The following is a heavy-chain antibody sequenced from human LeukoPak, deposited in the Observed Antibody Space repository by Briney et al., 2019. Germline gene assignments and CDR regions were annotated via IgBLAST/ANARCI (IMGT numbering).Heavy chain of an antibody. CDR1: GFTFSSYS. J-gene: IGHJ6*03. V-gene: IGHV3-48*04. Sequence: GGSLRLSCAASGFTFSSYSMNWVRQAPGKGLEWVSYISSSGSTIYYADSVKGRFTISRDNAKNSLYLQMNSLRAEDTAVYYCARRYLPTGYYYYYMDVWGKGTTVTISS. D-gene: IGHD1-1*01. CDR3: ARRYLPTGYYYYYMDV. CDR2: ISSSGSTI.